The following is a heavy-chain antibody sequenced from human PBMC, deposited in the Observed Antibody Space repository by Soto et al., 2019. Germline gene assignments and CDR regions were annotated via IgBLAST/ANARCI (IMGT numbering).Heavy chain of an antibody. CDR3: ARLQAAAGDNDLTFDY. J-gene: IGHJ4*01. CDR2: IYPDDSDT. CDR1: VDNESSYW. V-gene: IGHV5-51*01. Sequence: SSGEGPVDNESSYWWVPFRHKPGKGLEWMGIIYPDDSDTTYSPSFQGHVTISADKSISTAYLQWSSLKASDTAMYYCARLQAAAGDNDLTFDYWGHRTLVTVSS. D-gene: IGHD6-13*01.